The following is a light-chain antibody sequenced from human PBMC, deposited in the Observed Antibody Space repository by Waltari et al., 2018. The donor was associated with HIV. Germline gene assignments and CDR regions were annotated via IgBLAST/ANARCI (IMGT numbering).Light chain of an antibody. CDR1: QHINNY. Sequence: DIQMTQSPSYLSASVGDRVTITCRASQHINNYVSWYQQKPGKAPKLLMYSASRLQSAVPPRFSGSGYGTDFTLTISNLQPDDFGTYYCHQSYNNPFTFGVGTKVDI. V-gene: IGKV1-39*01. CDR2: SAS. J-gene: IGKJ4*01. CDR3: HQSYNNPFT.